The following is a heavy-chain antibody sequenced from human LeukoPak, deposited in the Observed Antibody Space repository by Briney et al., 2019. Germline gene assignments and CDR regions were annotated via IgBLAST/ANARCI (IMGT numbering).Heavy chain of an antibody. Sequence: PGGSLRLSCAASGFTFSSYAMSWVRQAPGKGREWFSAVSVYGGTTYYADSVKGRFTISRDNSKNTLYLQMNSLRPEDAAVYFCAKELHGSGNYAFDYWGQGTLVTVSS. CDR2: VSVYGGTT. CDR3: AKELHGSGNYAFDY. D-gene: IGHD3-10*01. J-gene: IGHJ4*02. V-gene: IGHV3-23*01. CDR1: GFTFSSYA.